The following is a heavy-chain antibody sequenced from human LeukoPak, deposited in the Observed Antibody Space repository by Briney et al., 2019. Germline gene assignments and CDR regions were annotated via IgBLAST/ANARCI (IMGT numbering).Heavy chain of an antibody. J-gene: IGHJ4*02. D-gene: IGHD6-19*01. V-gene: IGHV4-30-4*08. CDR1: GGSISSGDYH. CDR3: AVLAVAGFFDY. CDR2: IYYSGST. Sequence: PSQTLSLTCTVSGGSISSGDYHWSWIRQPPGKGLEWIGYIYYSGSTYYNPSLKSRVTISVDTSKNQFSLKLSSVTAADTAVYYCAVLAVAGFFDYWGQGTLVTVSS.